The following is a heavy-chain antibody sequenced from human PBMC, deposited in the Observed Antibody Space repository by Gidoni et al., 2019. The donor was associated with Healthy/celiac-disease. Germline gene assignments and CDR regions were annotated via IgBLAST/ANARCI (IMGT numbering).Heavy chain of an antibody. Sequence: QITLKESGPTLVKPTQTLTLTCTFSGFSLSTSGVGVGWIRQPPGKALEWLALIYWDDDKRYSPSLKSRLTITKDTSKNQVVLTMTNMDPVDTATYYCAQFKSSDYYDSRGTFDYWGQGTLVTVSS. V-gene: IGHV2-5*02. CDR2: IYWDDDK. J-gene: IGHJ4*02. CDR3: AQFKSSDYYDSRGTFDY. CDR1: GFSLSTSGVG. D-gene: IGHD3-22*01.